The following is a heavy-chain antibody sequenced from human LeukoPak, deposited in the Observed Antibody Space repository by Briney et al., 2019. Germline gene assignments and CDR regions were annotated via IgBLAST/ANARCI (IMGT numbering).Heavy chain of an antibody. Sequence: PGGSLRLSCAASGFTFSGYAMSWVRQAPGKGLEWVSGITGSGGSTYYTHSVKGRFTISRDNSKNTLYLQMVSLRAEDTAVYYCAKDKVYSSTWYLFDYWGQGTLVTVSS. V-gene: IGHV3-23*01. CDR1: GFTFSGYA. CDR3: AKDKVYSSTWYLFDY. J-gene: IGHJ4*02. CDR2: ITGSGGST. D-gene: IGHD6-13*01.